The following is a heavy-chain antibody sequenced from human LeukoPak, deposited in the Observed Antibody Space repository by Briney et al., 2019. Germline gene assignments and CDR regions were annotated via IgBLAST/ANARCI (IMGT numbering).Heavy chain of an antibody. D-gene: IGHD2-15*01. Sequence: SETLSLTCSVSGYSINNGYFWGWLRQPPGKGLEWIGSIYHTGSTYHNPSLRSRVTISVDTSKNQFSLKLSSVTAADTAVYYCAREAWWTHNIDYWGQGTLVTVSS. CDR1: GYSINNGYF. CDR3: AREAWWTHNIDY. V-gene: IGHV4-38-2*02. CDR2: IYHTGST. J-gene: IGHJ4*02.